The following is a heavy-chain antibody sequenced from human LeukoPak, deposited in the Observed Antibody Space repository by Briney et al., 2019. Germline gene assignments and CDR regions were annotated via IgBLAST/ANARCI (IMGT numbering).Heavy chain of an antibody. Sequence: PSETLSLTCTVSGGSINSYYWSWIRQPAVKGLEWIGRIYNSGRTNYNPSLKSRVTMSVDTSKNQFSLKLSSVTAADTAVYYCARYSYDSSGYYFDAFDIWGQGTMVTVSS. CDR1: GGSINSYY. D-gene: IGHD3-22*01. CDR2: IYNSGRT. CDR3: ARYSYDSSGYYFDAFDI. J-gene: IGHJ3*02. V-gene: IGHV4-4*07.